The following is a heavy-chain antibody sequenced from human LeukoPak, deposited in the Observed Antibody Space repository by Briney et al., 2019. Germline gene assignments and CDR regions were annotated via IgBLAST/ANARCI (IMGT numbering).Heavy chain of an antibody. J-gene: IGHJ4*02. D-gene: IGHD3-22*01. CDR1: GFTFSSYW. CDR2: INRYGSST. V-gene: IGHV3-74*01. Sequence: VGSLRLSCAASGFTFSSYWMHWVGQAPRKGRVWVSRINRYGSSTSYAASVKGRFTISRDNAKNTLYLQMNSLRAEDTAVYYCARDLVYYDSSGPGYWGQGTLVTVSS. CDR3: ARDLVYYDSSGPGY.